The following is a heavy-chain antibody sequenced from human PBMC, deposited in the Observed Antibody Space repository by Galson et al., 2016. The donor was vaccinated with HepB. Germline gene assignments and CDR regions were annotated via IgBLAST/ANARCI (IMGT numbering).Heavy chain of an antibody. D-gene: IGHD2-15*01. CDR2: ISSSSSTV. V-gene: IGHV3-48*01. Sequence: SLRLSCAASGFTFGSYSMNWVRQAPGKGLEWVSYISSSSSTVYYADSVKGRFTISRDNAKNSLYLQMNSLRAEDTAVYYCARGGASCSGGSCYVWFDPWGQGTPVTVSS. CDR3: ARGGASCSGGSCYVWFDP. CDR1: GFTFGSYS. J-gene: IGHJ5*02.